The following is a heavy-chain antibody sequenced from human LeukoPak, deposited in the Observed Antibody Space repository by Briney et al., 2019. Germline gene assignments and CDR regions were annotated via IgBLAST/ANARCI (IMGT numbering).Heavy chain of an antibody. D-gene: IGHD2-21*01. Sequence: SETLSLTCTVSGGSISSGGYYWSWIRQHPGKGLGWIGYIYYSGSTYYNPSLKSRVTISVDTSKNQFSLKLSSVTAADTAVYYCARFRVVNGPDAFDIWGQGTMVTVSS. CDR1: GGSISSGGYY. V-gene: IGHV4-31*03. J-gene: IGHJ3*02. CDR2: IYYSGST. CDR3: ARFRVVNGPDAFDI.